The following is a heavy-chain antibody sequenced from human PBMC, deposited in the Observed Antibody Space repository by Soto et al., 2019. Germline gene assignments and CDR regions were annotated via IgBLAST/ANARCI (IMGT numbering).Heavy chain of an antibody. J-gene: IGHJ6*03. CDR2: INHSGST. CDR3: ASRSKYGYYYYMDV. Sequence: SETLSLTCAVYGGSFSGYYWSWIRQPPGKGLEWIGEINHSGSTNYNPSLKSRVTISVDTSKNQFSLKLSSVTAADTAVYYCASRSKYGYYYYMDVWGKGTTVTVSS. V-gene: IGHV4-34*01. D-gene: IGHD2-2*01. CDR1: GGSFSGYY.